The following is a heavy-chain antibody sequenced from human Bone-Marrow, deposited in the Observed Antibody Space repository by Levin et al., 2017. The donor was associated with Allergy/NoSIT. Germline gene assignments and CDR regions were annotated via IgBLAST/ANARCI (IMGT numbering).Heavy chain of an antibody. V-gene: IGHV4-61*01. D-gene: IGHD3-9*01. CDR2: IYYSGNT. Sequence: SEILSLTCSVSGDSVTSGTYYWTWIRQPPARSLEWLGYIYYSGNTKSNPSLMSRLTISIDTSKNQFSLKLNSVTAEDTAIYYCTRKERGAPILYGLDVWGQGTSVTVSS. CDR3: TRKERGAPILYGLDV. CDR1: GDSVTSGTYY. J-gene: IGHJ6*02.